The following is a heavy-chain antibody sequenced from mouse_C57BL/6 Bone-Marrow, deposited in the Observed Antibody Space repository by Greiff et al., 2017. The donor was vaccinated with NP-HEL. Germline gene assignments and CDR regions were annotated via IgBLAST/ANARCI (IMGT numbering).Heavy chain of an antibody. V-gene: IGHV1-15*01. CDR2: IDPETGGT. CDR3: TRDFYYYGSSPCYARDY. D-gene: IGHD1-1*01. CDR1: GYTFTDYE. Sequence: VQLQESGAELVRPGASVTLSCKASGYTFTDYEMHWVKQTPVHGLEWIGAIDPETGGTAYNQKFKGKAILTADKSSSTAYMELRSLTSENSAVYYCTRDFYYYGSSPCYARDYWGQGTSVTVSS. J-gene: IGHJ4*01.